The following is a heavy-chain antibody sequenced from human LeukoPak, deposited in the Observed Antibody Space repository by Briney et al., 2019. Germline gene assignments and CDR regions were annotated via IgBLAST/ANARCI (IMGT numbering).Heavy chain of an antibody. Sequence: ASVKVSYKASGGTFSRYAISWVRQAPGQGLEWMGGIIPIFGAANYAQKFQGRVTITADESTSTAYMELSSLRSEDTAVYYFARVQYQLLQGLDYWGQGNLVTVSS. CDR2: IIPIFGAA. V-gene: IGHV1-69*13. CDR3: ARVQYQLLQGLDY. CDR1: GGTFSRYA. D-gene: IGHD2-2*01. J-gene: IGHJ4*02.